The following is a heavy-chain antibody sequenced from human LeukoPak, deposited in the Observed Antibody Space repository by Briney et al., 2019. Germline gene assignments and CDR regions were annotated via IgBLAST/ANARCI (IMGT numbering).Heavy chain of an antibody. D-gene: IGHD2-15*01. Sequence: AGGSLRLSCAASGFTFSLYGMNWVRQAPGKGLEWLLYISSSSSSSSSTIYYADSVKGRFTISRDNAKNSLYLQMNSLRAEDTAVYYCVRDGYCSGGSCLPYWYFDLWGRGALVTVSS. CDR3: VRDGYCSGGSCLPYWYFDL. V-gene: IGHV3-48*01. CDR2: ISSSSSSSSSTI. CDR1: GFTFSLYG. J-gene: IGHJ2*01.